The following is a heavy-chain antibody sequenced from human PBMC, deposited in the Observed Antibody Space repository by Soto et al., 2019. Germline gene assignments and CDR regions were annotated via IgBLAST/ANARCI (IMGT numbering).Heavy chain of an antibody. V-gene: IGHV3-64*01. J-gene: IGHJ6*03. CDR1: GFTLSGYA. D-gene: IGHD6-6*01. CDR3: ARRARPDFYYMDC. CDR2: ISSNGVGT. Sequence: EVQLAESGGGLAQPGGSLRLSCAASGFTLSGYAMDWVRQAPGKGLEYVSGISSNGVGTYYANSVQGRFTISRDNSKNTVYLQMGSLRPEDMAVYYCARRARPDFYYMDCWGKGTTVTVSS.